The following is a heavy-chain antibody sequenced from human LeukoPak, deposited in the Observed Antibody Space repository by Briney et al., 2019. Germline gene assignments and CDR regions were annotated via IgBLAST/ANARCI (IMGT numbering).Heavy chain of an antibody. CDR2: INAGNGNT. CDR1: GYTFTSYA. J-gene: IGHJ4*02. Sequence: ASVKVSCKASGYTFTSYAMHWVHQAPGQRLEWMGWINAGNGNTKYSQKFQGRVTITRDTSASTAYMELSSLRSEDTAVYYCARAPAYYYGSGTSRRPLDYWGQGTLVTVSS. V-gene: IGHV1-3*01. CDR3: ARAPAYYYGSGTSRRPLDY. D-gene: IGHD3-10*01.